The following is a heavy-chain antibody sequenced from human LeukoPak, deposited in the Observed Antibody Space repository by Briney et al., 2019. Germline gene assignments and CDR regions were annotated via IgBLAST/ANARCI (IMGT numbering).Heavy chain of an antibody. CDR2: IKQDGSEK. J-gene: IGHJ4*02. V-gene: IGHV3-7*01. Sequence: GGSLRLSCAASGFTFSSYWMSWVRQAPGKGLEWVANIKQDGSEKYYVDSVKGRFTISRDNAKNSPYLQMNSLRAEDTAVYYCAKYYYDSSGYYYIPYYFDYWGQGALVTVSS. CDR1: GFTFSSYW. D-gene: IGHD3-22*01. CDR3: AKYYYDSSGYYYIPYYFDY.